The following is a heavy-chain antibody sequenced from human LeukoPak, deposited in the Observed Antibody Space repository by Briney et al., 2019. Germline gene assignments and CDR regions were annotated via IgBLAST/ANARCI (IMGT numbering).Heavy chain of an antibody. CDR1: GGSFSGYY. J-gene: IGHJ4*02. Sequence: SETLSLTCAVYGGSFSGYYWSWIHQPPGKGLEWIGEINHSGSTNYNPSLKSRVTISVDTSKNQFSLKLSSVTAADTAVYYCARGSCSSTSCYTVWGQGTLVTVSS. D-gene: IGHD2-2*02. V-gene: IGHV4-34*01. CDR2: INHSGST. CDR3: ARGSCSSTSCYTV.